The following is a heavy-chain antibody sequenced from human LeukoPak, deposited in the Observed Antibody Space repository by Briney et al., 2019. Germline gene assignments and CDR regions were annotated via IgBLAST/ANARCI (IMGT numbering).Heavy chain of an antibody. D-gene: IGHD2-2*02. CDR1: GFTFSSYG. V-gene: IGHV3-30*02. CDR2: IRYDGSNK. J-gene: IGHJ5*02. CDR3: APLAGDIVVVLAAIRSWFDP. Sequence: SGGSLRLSCAASGFTFSSYGMHWVRQAPGKGLEWVAVIRYDGSNKYYADSVKGRFTISRDNSKNTLYLQMNSLRAEDTAVYYCAPLAGDIVVVLAAIRSWFDPWGQGTLVTVSS.